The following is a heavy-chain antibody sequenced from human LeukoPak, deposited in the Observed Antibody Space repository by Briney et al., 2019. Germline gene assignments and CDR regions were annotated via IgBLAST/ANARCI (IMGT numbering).Heavy chain of an antibody. CDR2: IYPGDSDN. Sequence: GESLKISRKGSGYSFTSYWIGWVRQMPGKGLEWMGIIYPGDSDNRYSPSFQGQVTISADKSISTAYLQWSSLKASDTAMYYCARGFENGDFYFDYWGQGTLVTVSS. CDR1: GYSFTSYW. CDR3: ARGFENGDFYFDY. D-gene: IGHD4-17*01. V-gene: IGHV5-51*01. J-gene: IGHJ4*02.